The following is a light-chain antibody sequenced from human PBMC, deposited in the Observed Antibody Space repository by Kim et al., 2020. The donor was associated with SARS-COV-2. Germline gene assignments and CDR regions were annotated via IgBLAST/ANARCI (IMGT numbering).Light chain of an antibody. CDR1: SLSTYD. CDR3: NSRDSSGNHLGL. J-gene: IGLJ2*01. CDR2: GKI. Sequence: LEHTVSITCQGDSLSTYDAAWNQNRPGQAPVLVIYGKINRPSGIPDRFYGSDSGDTAYLTITGAQAEDEADYYCNSRDSSGNHLGLFGGGTKLTVL. V-gene: IGLV3-19*01.